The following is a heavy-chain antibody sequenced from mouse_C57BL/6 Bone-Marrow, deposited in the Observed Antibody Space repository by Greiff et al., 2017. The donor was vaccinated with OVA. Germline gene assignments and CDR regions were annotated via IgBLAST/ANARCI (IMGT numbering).Heavy chain of an antibody. CDR2: IHPNSGST. Sequence: VQLQQSGAELVKPGASVKLSCKASGYTFTSYWMHWVKQRPGQGLEWIGMIHPNSGSTNYNEKFKSKATLTVDKSSSTAYMQLSSLTSEDSAVYYCARPPYYYGSSTYAMDYWGQGTSVTVSS. V-gene: IGHV1-64*01. D-gene: IGHD1-1*01. J-gene: IGHJ4*01. CDR3: ARPPYYYGSSTYAMDY. CDR1: GYTFTSYW.